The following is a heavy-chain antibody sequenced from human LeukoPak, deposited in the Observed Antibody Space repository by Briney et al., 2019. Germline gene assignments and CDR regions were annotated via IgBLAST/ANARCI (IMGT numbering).Heavy chain of an antibody. CDR3: ARCESDYDFWSGSNDAFDI. J-gene: IGHJ3*02. Sequence: SETLSLTCAVYGGSFSGYYWSWIRQPPGKGLEWIGEINHSGSTNYNPSLKSRVTMSVDTSKNQFSLKLSSVTAADTAVYYCARCESDYDFWSGSNDAFDIWGQGTMVTVSS. CDR1: GGSFSGYY. CDR2: INHSGST. D-gene: IGHD3-3*01. V-gene: IGHV4-34*01.